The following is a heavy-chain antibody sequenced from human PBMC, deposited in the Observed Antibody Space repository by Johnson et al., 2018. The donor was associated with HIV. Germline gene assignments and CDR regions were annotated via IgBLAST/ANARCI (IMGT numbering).Heavy chain of an antibody. CDR1: GFSFSSCA. V-gene: IGHV3-66*02. Sequence: EVQLVESGGGWVQPGGSLRLSCIASGFSFSSCAMNWVRQAPGKGLEWVSVIYSGGSTYYADSVKGRFTISRDNSKNTLYLQMGSLRAEDMAVYYCAREGGVHDYGDRDAFDIWGQGTMVTVSS. CDR2: IYSGGST. D-gene: IGHD4-17*01. CDR3: AREGGVHDYGDRDAFDI. J-gene: IGHJ3*02.